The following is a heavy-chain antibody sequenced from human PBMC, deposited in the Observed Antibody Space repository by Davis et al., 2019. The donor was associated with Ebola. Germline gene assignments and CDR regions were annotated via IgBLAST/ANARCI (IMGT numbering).Heavy chain of an antibody. V-gene: IGHV3-23*01. CDR1: GFTFSSYG. CDR2: ISGSGGSI. CDR3: AKGVASFGVDIRGMENCYMDV. D-gene: IGHD3-3*01. J-gene: IGHJ6*03. Sequence: PGRSLTLSCVASGFTFSSYGMSWVRQAPGKGLEWVAIISGSGGSIHYVDSVKGRFTISRDNSKNSLYLQMNSLRAEDTAVYYCAKGVASFGVDIRGMENCYMDVWGKGTTVTVSS.